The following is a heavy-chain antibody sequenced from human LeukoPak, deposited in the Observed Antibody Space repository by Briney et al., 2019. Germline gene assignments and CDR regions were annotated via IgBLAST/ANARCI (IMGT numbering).Heavy chain of an antibody. CDR3: VRQEYYHDSSVPLLDY. Sequence: GESLKISCKGSGYIFSTYWIGWVRQMPGKGLEWMGIIYPGDSDTRYSPSFQGQVTISADKSISTAYLQWSSLKASDTAMYYCVRQEYYHDSSVPLLDYWGQGTLVTVSS. CDR1: GYIFSTYW. D-gene: IGHD3-22*01. J-gene: IGHJ4*02. V-gene: IGHV5-51*01. CDR2: IYPGDSDT.